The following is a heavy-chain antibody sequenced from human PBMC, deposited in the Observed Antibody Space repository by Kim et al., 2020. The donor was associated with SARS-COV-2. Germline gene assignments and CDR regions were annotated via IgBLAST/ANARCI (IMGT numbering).Heavy chain of an antibody. V-gene: IGHV3-7*01. J-gene: IGHJ4*02. CDR3: ARGGYSNFDS. D-gene: IGHD2-21*01. Sequence: KTYVEAMRARFTIPRGNAKNALYLQMNSLRVEDTAVYYCARGGYSNFDSWGQGTLVTVSS. CDR2: K.